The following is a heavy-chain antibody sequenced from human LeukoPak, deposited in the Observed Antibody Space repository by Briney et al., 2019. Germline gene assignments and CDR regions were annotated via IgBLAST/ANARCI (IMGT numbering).Heavy chain of an antibody. D-gene: IGHD2-2*01. V-gene: IGHV4-30-2*01. CDR3: ARAGQGYCTSAGCFLSLDY. CDR1: GGSTSSGGYS. J-gene: IGHJ4*02. CDR2: IYHSGST. Sequence: PSETLSLTCTVSGGSTSSGGYSWSWIRQPPGKGLEWIGYIYHSGSTYYNPSLKSRVTISVDRSKNQFSLKLNSVTAADTAVYYCARAGQGYCTSAGCFLSLDYWGQGTLVTVSS.